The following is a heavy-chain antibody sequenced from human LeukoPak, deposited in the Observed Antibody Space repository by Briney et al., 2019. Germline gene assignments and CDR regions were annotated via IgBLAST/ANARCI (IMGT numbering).Heavy chain of an antibody. J-gene: IGHJ6*03. Sequence: GGSLRLSCAASGFTFSSYSMNWVRQAPGKGLEWVSSINSGSSYIYYADSVKGRFTISRDNAKNSLFLQMNSLRAEDTAVYYCARGSSKSHYYYMDVWGKGTTVTVSS. CDR2: INSGSSYI. CDR3: ARGSSKSHYYYMDV. CDR1: GFTFSSYS. V-gene: IGHV3-21*01.